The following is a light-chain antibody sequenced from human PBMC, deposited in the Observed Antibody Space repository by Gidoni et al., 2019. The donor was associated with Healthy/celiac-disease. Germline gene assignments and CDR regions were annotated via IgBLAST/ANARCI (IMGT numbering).Light chain of an antibody. V-gene: IGLV7-46*01. Sequence: QAVVTQEPSLTVSPGGTVPLTCGSSTGAVTSGHYPYWFQQKPGQAPRTLIYDTSNKHSWTPARFSGSLLGGKAALTLSGAQPEDEAEYYCLLSYSGAHWVFGGGTKLTV. CDR2: DTS. J-gene: IGLJ3*02. CDR3: LLSYSGAHWV. CDR1: TGAVTSGHY.